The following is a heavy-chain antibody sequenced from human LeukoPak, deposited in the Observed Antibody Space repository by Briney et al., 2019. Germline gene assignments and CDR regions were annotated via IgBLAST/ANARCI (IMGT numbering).Heavy chain of an antibody. D-gene: IGHD2-21*01. J-gene: IGHJ4*02. CDR2: ISGSGGST. CDR3: AKVMVFSYYFDY. Sequence: GGTLRLSCAASGFTFSSYGMSWVRQAPGKGLEWVSAISGSGGSTYYADSVKGRFTISRDNSKNTLYLQMNSLRAEDTAVYYCAKVMVFSYYFDYWGQGTLVTVSS. V-gene: IGHV3-23*01. CDR1: GFTFSSYG.